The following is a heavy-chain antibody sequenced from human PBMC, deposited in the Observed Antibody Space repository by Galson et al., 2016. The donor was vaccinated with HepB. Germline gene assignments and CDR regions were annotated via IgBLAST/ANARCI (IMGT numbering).Heavy chain of an antibody. CDR2: IKSSTDGGTT. J-gene: IGHJ5*02. CDR1: RFTFSETF. Sequence: SLRLSCAGPRFTFSETFMSWVRQAPGKGLEWVGRIKSSTDGGTTDYAAPVRGRFTVSRDDSKNVLYLQMNSLKTEDTGVYYCTTKLVGQPGAWGQGTLVTVSS. V-gene: IGHV3-15*01. D-gene: IGHD1-1*01. CDR3: TTKLVGQPGA.